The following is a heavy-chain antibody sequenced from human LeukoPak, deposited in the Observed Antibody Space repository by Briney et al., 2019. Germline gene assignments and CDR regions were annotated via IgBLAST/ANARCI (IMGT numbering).Heavy chain of an antibody. D-gene: IGHD1-7*01. Sequence: PAETLSLTCAVYGVSFSGYHWSWIRQPPGKGLEWIWEINHSGSTNYNPSLKSRVTISVDTSKNKFSLKLSSVTAADTAVYYCARGPMSLCELAFDIWGQGTLVTVSS. J-gene: IGHJ3*02. CDR3: ARGPMSLCELAFDI. CDR1: GVSFSGYH. V-gene: IGHV4-34*01. CDR2: INHSGST.